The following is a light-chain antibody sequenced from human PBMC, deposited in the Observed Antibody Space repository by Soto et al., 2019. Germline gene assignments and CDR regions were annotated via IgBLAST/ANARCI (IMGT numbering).Light chain of an antibody. CDR3: QVWDRSSDHVL. CDR2: YDS. V-gene: IGLV3-21*04. Sequence: SYELSQAPSLSVAPGKTASITCGGTSIGTKSVHWYQQRPGQAPVLVMSYDSDRPSGIPERFSGSKSENTATLTISRVEAGDEADYYYQVWDRSSDHVLFGGGTKLTVL. J-gene: IGLJ2*01. CDR1: SIGTKS.